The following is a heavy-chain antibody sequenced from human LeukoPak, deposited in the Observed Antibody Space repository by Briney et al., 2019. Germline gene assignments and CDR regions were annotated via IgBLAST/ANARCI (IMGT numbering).Heavy chain of an antibody. CDR3: AREGWDLNALDI. Sequence: GGSLRLSCTGSGFTFSAYYMSWIRQAPGKRLMWISYISSRSSNKYYADSVKGRFTISRDNAKNSLYLQMDSLRADDTAVYYCAREGWDLNALDIWGQGTMVTVSP. CDR2: ISSRSSNK. CDR1: GFTFSAYY. J-gene: IGHJ3*02. D-gene: IGHD1-26*01. V-gene: IGHV3-11*04.